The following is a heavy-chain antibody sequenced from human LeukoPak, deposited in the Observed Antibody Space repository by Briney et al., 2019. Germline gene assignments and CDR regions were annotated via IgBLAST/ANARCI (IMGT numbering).Heavy chain of an antibody. CDR1: AGSINSYY. CDR2: IYTTGTT. V-gene: IGHV4-4*07. CDR3: GRQGYTASYYFVDY. J-gene: IGHJ4*02. Sequence: PSETLSLTCTVSAGSINSYYWGWVRQPAGKVLEWIGRIYTTGTTNYSPSLKSRLTMSVDTSKNQFSLSLRSVTAADTAVYYCGRQGYTASYYFVDYWSQGTLVTVSS. D-gene: IGHD3-10*01.